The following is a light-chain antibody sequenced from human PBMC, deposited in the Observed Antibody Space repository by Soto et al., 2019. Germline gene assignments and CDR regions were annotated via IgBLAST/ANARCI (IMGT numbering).Light chain of an antibody. CDR3: AAWDDNLSVL. V-gene: IGLV1-47*01. CDR1: SSNVGNNY. J-gene: IGLJ2*01. Sequence: QSALTQPPSASGTPGQRVTISCSGGSSNVGNNYVYWYQQFPGAAPKLLIYRNNQRPSGVPDRFSGSKSGTSASLAISGLRSEDEADYYCAAWDDNLSVLFGGGTKLTVL. CDR2: RNN.